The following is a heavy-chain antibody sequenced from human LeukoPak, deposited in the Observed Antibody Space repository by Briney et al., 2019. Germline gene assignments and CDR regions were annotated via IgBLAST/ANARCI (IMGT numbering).Heavy chain of an antibody. CDR2: IYSTGST. CDR1: GGSISSGGYY. V-gene: IGHV4-61*02. J-gene: IGHJ3*02. CDR3: AKDLPNDYGDYVAGGAFDI. D-gene: IGHD4-17*01. Sequence: SQTLSLTCTVSGGSISSGGYYWSWIRQPAGKGLEYIGRIYSTGSTNYNPSLRSRVTISVDTSKNHFSLKLSSVTAAGTAVYYCAKDLPNDYGDYVAGGAFDIWGQGTMVTVSS.